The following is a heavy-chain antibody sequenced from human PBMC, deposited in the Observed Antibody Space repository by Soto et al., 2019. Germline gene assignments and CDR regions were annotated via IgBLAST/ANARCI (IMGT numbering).Heavy chain of an antibody. V-gene: IGHV3-21*01. D-gene: IGHD3-10*01. CDR2: ISSSSRYI. CDR3: ARESPAPGALIDP. J-gene: IGHJ5*02. Sequence: RSLRLSWAASGITFSSYSMNLVRQAPRKGLEWVSSISSSSRYIYYADSVMGRFTINRDNAKNSLYLQMNSLSAEDTAVYYCARESPAPGALIDPWGQGTLVTVSS. CDR1: GITFSSYS.